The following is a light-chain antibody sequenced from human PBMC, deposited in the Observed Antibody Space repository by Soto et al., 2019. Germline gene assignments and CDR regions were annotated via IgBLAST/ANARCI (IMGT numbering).Light chain of an antibody. V-gene: IGKV3-20*01. Sequence: EIVLTQSPGTLSLSPGETATLSCRASQTIGNIFLFWYQQKPGQAPSLLIYGASSRATGIPDRFSGSGSGTDFTLTINRLEPEDFAVYYCHQYSSAPYTFGQGTNLEIK. CDR3: HQYSSAPYT. J-gene: IGKJ2*01. CDR1: QTIGNIF. CDR2: GAS.